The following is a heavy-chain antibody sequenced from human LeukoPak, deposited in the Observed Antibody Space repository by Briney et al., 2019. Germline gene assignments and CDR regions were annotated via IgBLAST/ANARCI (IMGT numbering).Heavy chain of an antibody. CDR3: ARPYCNGGSCHDFFDY. D-gene: IGHD2-15*01. CDR2: MNPYSGGT. CDR1: GYTFTGYY. Sequence: ASVKVSCKASGYTFTGYYMHWVRQAPGQGLEWMGWMNPYSGGTNYAQKFQGRVTMTRDTSISTAYMELRRLSSDDTAIYYCARPYCNGGSCHDFFDYWGQGTLVSVSS. J-gene: IGHJ4*02. V-gene: IGHV1-2*02.